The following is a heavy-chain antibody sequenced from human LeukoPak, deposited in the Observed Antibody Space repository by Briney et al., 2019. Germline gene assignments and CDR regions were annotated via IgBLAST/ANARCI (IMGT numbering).Heavy chain of an antibody. Sequence: SETLSFTCTVSGGSMSSRGYYWVWIRQPPGKGLEWIGSINFSGSTSYNPSLKSRVTISSDTSKNQFSLKLSSLTAADTAVYYCARYQGGTMFDIWGQGTMATVSS. V-gene: IGHV4-39*01. D-gene: IGHD3-10*01. CDR2: INFSGST. J-gene: IGHJ3*02. CDR3: ARYQGGTMFDI. CDR1: GGSMSSRGYY.